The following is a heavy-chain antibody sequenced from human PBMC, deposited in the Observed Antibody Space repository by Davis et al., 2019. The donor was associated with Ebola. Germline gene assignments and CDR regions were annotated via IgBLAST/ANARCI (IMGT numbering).Heavy chain of an antibody. D-gene: IGHD3-3*01. Sequence: GESLKISCAASGFTFSSYSMNWVRQAPGKGLEWVSYISSSSFTIYYADSVKGRFTISRDNAKNSLYLQMNSLRDEETAVYYCARTGAIFGVVMGYHFDYWGQGTLVTVSS. CDR2: ISSSSFTI. CDR1: GFTFSSYS. J-gene: IGHJ4*02. CDR3: ARTGAIFGVVMGYHFDY. V-gene: IGHV3-48*02.